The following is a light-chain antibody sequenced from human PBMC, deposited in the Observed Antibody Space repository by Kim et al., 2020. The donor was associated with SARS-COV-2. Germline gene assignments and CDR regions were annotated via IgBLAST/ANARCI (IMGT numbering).Light chain of an antibody. CDR3: QVWDSSSDHRV. CDR1: NIGSKS. J-gene: IGLJ3*02. CDR2: YDS. Sequence: APGKTARIPCGGNNIGSKSVHWYQLKPGQAPVLVIYYDSDRPSGIPERFSGSNSGNTATLTISRVEAGDEADYYCQVWDSSSDHRVFGGGTQLTVL. V-gene: IGLV3-21*04.